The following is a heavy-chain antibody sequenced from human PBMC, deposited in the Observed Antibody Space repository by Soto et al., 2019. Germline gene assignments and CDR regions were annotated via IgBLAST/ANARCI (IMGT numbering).Heavy chain of an antibody. CDR1: GFTFGIYA. Sequence: EVVLLESGGALIQPGGSLRLSCAASGFTFGIYAMTWVRQAPGKGLEWVSSISRRGSPTYYADSVKRRFTISRDNSKNTLYLQMDSLRAEDTAVYYCAKDLLRFADWFYGLDVWGQGTTVSVSS. J-gene: IGHJ6*02. V-gene: IGHV3-23*01. CDR3: AKDLLRFADWFYGLDV. D-gene: IGHD3-3*01. CDR2: ISRRGSPT.